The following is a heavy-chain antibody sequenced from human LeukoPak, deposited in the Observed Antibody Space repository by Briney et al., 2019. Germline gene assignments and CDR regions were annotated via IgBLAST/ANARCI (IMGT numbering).Heavy chain of an antibody. CDR2: IKHDGSEK. V-gene: IGHV3-7*05. CDR3: ARDLDYDSSGLDY. CDR1: GFTFSSYW. Sequence: GGSLRLSCAASGFTFSSYWMSWVRQAPGKGLEWVANIKHDGSEKYYVDSVKGRFTISRDNVKNSLSLQMHSLRAEDTAVYFCARDLDYDSSGLDYWGQGTLVTVSS. D-gene: IGHD3-22*01. J-gene: IGHJ4*02.